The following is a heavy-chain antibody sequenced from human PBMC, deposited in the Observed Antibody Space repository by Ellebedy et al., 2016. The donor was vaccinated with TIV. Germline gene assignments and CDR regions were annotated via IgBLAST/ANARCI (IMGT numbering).Heavy chain of an antibody. CDR3: ARDLRNPGYSYGSYWYFDL. Sequence: SVKVSXXASGGTFSSYAISWVRQAPGQGLEWMGRIIPILGIANYAQKFQGRVTITADKSTSTAYMELSSLRSEDTAVYYCARDLRNPGYSYGSYWYFDLWGRGTLVTVSS. J-gene: IGHJ2*01. CDR2: IIPILGIA. D-gene: IGHD5-18*01. CDR1: GGTFSSYA. V-gene: IGHV1-69*04.